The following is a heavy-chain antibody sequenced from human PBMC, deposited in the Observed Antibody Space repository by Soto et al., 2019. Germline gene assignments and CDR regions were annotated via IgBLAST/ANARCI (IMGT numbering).Heavy chain of an antibody. V-gene: IGHV4-34*01. CDR2: INHSGST. CDR3: ARARYYDYVWGSYRYYYYYGMDV. J-gene: IGHJ6*02. D-gene: IGHD3-16*02. CDR1: GGSFSGYY. Sequence: KPSETLSLTCAVYGGSFSGYYWSWIRKPPGKGLEWIGEINHSGSTNYNPSLKSRVTISVDTSKNQFSLKLSSVTAADTAVYYCARARYYDYVWGSYRYYYYYGMDVWGQGTTVTVSS.